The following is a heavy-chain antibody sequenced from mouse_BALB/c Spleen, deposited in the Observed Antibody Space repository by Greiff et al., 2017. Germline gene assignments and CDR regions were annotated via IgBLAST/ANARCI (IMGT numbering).Heavy chain of an antibody. CDR2: IRLKSNNYAT. J-gene: IGHJ3*01. V-gene: IGHV6-6*02. CDR3: TRPPYGNYVGWFAY. D-gene: IGHD2-1*01. Sequence: EVKVEESGGGLVQPGGSMKLSCVASGFTFSNYWMNWVRQSPEKGLEWVAEIRLKSNNYATHYAESVKGRFTISRDDSKSSVYLQMNNLRAEDTGIYYCTRPPYGNYVGWFAYWGQGTLVTVSA. CDR1: GFTFSNYW.